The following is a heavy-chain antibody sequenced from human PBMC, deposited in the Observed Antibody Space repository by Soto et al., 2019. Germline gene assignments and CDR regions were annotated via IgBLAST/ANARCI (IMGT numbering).Heavy chain of an antibody. Sequence: PGGSLRLSCTASGFTFGDYAMSWVRQAPGKGLEWVGFIRSKAYGGTTAYAASVKGRFTTSRDDSKSIAYLQMNSLKTEDTAVYYCTRDHLALYYFDYWGQGTLVTVSS. J-gene: IGHJ4*02. V-gene: IGHV3-49*04. CDR3: TRDHLALYYFDY. CDR2: IRSKAYGGTT. CDR1: GFTFGDYA.